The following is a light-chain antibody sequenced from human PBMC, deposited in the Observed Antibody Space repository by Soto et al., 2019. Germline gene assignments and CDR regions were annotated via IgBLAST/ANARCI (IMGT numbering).Light chain of an antibody. Sequence: EIVMTQSPATLSVSPREGATLSCRASQSVSSNLAWYQQKPGQTPRLLIYGASSRATGIPARFSGSGSGTEFTLSISSLQSEDFAVYYCQQYYNWPLTFGQGTNLEIK. V-gene: IGKV3-15*01. CDR3: QQYYNWPLT. CDR2: GAS. CDR1: QSVSSN. J-gene: IGKJ2*01.